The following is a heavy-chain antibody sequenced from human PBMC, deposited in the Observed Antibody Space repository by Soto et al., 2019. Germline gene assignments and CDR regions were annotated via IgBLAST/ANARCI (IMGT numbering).Heavy chain of an antibody. CDR3: TRDRLICSGGRCFLGDYFDY. V-gene: IGHV1-18*01. Sequence: QIPLEQSGTEVKRPGASMKVSCKTSGYTFTHYGVNWVRQAPGHGLEWMGWISGYNGDTNYADKVRGRVTMTTDTSTGTAYMDLRSLTFDDTAIYYCTRDRLICSGGRCFLGDYFDYWGQGTLVTVSS. CDR1: GYTFTHYG. D-gene: IGHD2-15*01. CDR2: ISGYNGDT. J-gene: IGHJ4*02.